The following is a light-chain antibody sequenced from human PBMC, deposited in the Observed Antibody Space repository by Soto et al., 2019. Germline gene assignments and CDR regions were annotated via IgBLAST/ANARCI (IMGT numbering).Light chain of an antibody. CDR1: TSGVGAYNY. Sequence: QSALTQPASVSGSPGQSITISCTGTTSGVGAYNYDSWYQQYPGEAPKVIIYDVSRRPAGVSNRFSGSKSGNTASLTISGLQTQDEADYYCSSYTSATTDVFGTGTKLTVL. V-gene: IGLV2-14*01. CDR3: SSYTSATTDV. CDR2: DVS. J-gene: IGLJ1*01.